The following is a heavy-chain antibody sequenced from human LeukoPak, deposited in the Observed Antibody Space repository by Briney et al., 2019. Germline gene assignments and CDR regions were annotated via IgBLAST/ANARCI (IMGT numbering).Heavy chain of an antibody. J-gene: IGHJ4*02. CDR2: IRAGGDNT. CDR1: GFAFSSYG. Sequence: GGTLRLSCAASGFAFSSYGMSWVRQAPGKGLEWVSGIRAGGDNTYYADSVKGRFTISRDNSKNTLYLQMNSLRAEDTAVYYCAKGMVRGVILKGFDYWGQGTLVTVSS. D-gene: IGHD3-10*01. V-gene: IGHV3-23*01. CDR3: AKGMVRGVILKGFDY.